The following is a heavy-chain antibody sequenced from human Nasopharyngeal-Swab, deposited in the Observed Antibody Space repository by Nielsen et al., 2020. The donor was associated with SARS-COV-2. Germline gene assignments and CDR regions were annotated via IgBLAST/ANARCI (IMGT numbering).Heavy chain of an antibody. D-gene: IGHD4-17*01. V-gene: IGHV3-9*01. CDR3: AKDNDYGDYVYYGMDV. CDR1: GFTFDDYA. CDR2: ISWNSGSI. J-gene: IGHJ6*02. Sequence: LSLTCAASGFTFDDYAMHWVRQAPGKGLEWVSGISWNSGSIGYADSVKGRFTISRDNAKNSLYLQMNSLRAEDTALYYCAKDNDYGDYVYYGMDVWGQGTTVTVSS.